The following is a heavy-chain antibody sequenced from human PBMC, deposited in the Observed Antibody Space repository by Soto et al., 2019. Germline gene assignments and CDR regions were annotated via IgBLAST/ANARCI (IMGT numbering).Heavy chain of an antibody. CDR2: VSIGGST. Sequence: GGSMRLSCAASGFTFSSYAMGWVRQGPGKGLEWVAVVSIGGSTHYADSVRGRFTISRDNSKNTLSLQMNSLAAEDTAVYFCAKRRGAGGHFDYWGQGALVTVSS. V-gene: IGHV3-23*01. CDR3: AKRRGAGGHFDY. CDR1: GFTFSSYA. J-gene: IGHJ4*02. D-gene: IGHD2-15*01.